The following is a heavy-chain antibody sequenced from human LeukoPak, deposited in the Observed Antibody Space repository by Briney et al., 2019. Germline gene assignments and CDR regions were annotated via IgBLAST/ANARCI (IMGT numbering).Heavy chain of an antibody. Sequence: ASVKVSCKASGYPFSTHFLNWVRQAPGQGLEWMGNIDTTTGNPRYAQDFTGRFVFSLDTSVSTAYLQITSLKADDTAAYYCVRGTPTPGMDFWGQGTQVTVSS. D-gene: IGHD3-10*01. CDR2: IDTTTGNP. J-gene: IGHJ4*02. V-gene: IGHV7-4-1*02. CDR1: GYPFSTHF. CDR3: VRGTPTPGMDF.